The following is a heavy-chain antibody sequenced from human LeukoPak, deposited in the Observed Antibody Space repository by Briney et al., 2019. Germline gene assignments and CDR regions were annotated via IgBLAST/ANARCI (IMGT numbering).Heavy chain of an antibody. D-gene: IGHD3-3*01. CDR3: ARRYDFWSGYYTDYFDY. V-gene: IGHV3-11*04. CDR1: GFTFSDYY. Sequence: GGSLRLSCEASGFTFSDYYMSWVRQAPGKGLEWVSYISSSSSTIYYADSVKGRFTIYRDNAKNSLYMQMNRLRAEDTAVYYCARRYDFWSGYYTDYFDYWGQGTLVTVSS. CDR2: ISSSSSTI. J-gene: IGHJ4*02.